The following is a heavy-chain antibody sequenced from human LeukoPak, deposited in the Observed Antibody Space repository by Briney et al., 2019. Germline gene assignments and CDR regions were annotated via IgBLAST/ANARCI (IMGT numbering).Heavy chain of an antibody. CDR2: INPNSGAT. D-gene: IGHD3-10*01. CDR3: ARIRISGSYYNY. CDR1: GGTFSSYA. V-gene: IGHV1-2*02. J-gene: IGHJ4*02. Sequence: ASVKVSCKASGGTFSSYAISWVRQAPGQGLEWIGWINPNSGATTYAQKLQGRVTVTRDTSFSTAYMELSSLTSDDTAVYYCARIRISGSYYNYWGQGTLVTVSS.